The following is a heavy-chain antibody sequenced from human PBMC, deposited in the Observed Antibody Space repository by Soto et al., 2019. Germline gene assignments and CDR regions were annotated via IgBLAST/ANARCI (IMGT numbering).Heavy chain of an antibody. CDR2: ISSSSSTI. CDR3: ARERTYCSSTSCYVFDY. Sequence: GGSLRLSCAASGFTFSSYSMNWVRQAPGKGLEWVSYISSSSSTIYYADSVKGRFTISRDNAKNSLYLQMNSLRAEDTAVYYCARERTYCSSTSCYVFDYWGQGTLVTVSS. J-gene: IGHJ4*02. D-gene: IGHD2-2*01. CDR1: GFTFSSYS. V-gene: IGHV3-48*01.